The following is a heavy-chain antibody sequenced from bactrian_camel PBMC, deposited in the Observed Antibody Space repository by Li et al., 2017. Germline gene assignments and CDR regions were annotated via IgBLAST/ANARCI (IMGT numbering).Heavy chain of an antibody. CDR2: IDSEGTT. CDR3: ARSSCIDGTCPVAY. V-gene: IGHV3S9*01. CDR1: GYNPHSDY. Sequence: HVQLVESGGGSVEVGGSLRLSCVGSGYNPHSDYCLGWFRQFPGKEREGVAVIDSEGTTKYADTVKGRFTISRDNARNTLYLQMNNLRYEDSAMYYCARSSCIDGTCPVAYRGQGTQVTVS. D-gene: IGHD1*01. J-gene: IGHJ4*01.